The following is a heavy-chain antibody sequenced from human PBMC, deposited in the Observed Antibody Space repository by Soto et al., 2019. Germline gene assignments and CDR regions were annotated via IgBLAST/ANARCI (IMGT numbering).Heavy chain of an antibody. Sequence: GGSLRLSCAASAFTFKNHWMHWVRQVPGKGPVWVSRINGDGSFTSYADAVKGRFTNSRDNAKNTLSLQMNSLRAEDTAVYYCAREIYDDYDSSGFDTRGQGTLVTVSS. V-gene: IGHV3-74*01. CDR3: AREIYDDYDSSGFDT. CDR1: AFTFKNHW. D-gene: IGHD3-22*01. J-gene: IGHJ4*02. CDR2: INGDGSFT.